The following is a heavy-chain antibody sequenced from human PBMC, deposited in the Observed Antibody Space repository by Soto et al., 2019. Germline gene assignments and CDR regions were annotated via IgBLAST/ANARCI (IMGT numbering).Heavy chain of an antibody. CDR2: IWYDGSNK. V-gene: IGHV3-33*01. CDR3: AREAGYSSSSFDP. CDR1: GFTFSSYG. J-gene: IGHJ5*02. D-gene: IGHD6-6*01. Sequence: PGGSLRLSCAASGFTFSSYGMHLVRQAPGKGLEWVAVIWYDGSNKYYADSVKGRFTISRDNSKNTLYLQMNSLRAEDTAVYYCAREAGYSSSSFDPWGQGTLVTVSS.